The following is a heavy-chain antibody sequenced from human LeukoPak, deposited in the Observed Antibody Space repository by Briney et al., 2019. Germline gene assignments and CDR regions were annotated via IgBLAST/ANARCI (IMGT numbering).Heavy chain of an antibody. V-gene: IGHV3-48*01. J-gene: IGHJ4*02. Sequence: GGSLRLSCAASGFTFSSYSMNWVRQAPGKGLEWLSYISSSSSTIYYANSVKGRFTISRDNAKNSLYLQMNSLRAEDTAVYYCARGDCSGGSCYLSLTTIDYWGQGTLVTVSS. CDR2: ISSSSSTI. CDR3: ARGDCSGGSCYLSLTTIDY. CDR1: GFTFSSYS. D-gene: IGHD2-15*01.